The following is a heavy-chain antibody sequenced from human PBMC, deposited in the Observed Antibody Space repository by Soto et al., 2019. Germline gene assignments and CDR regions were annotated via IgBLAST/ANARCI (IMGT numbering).Heavy chain of an antibody. Sequence: GFVRRSCGTSGFTFSNYGIPWVRQAPGKGLEWVAVKWFFASGGNEYYADSVKGRFAISRDDSKQTAYLEMKSLRAEDTAVYYCGRDPYSGARYNLDLWGQGTQVTVS. J-gene: IGHJ4*02. CDR2: KWFFASGGNE. CDR1: GFTFSNYG. D-gene: IGHD1-26*01. V-gene: IGHV3-33*01. CDR3: GRDPYSGARYNLDL.